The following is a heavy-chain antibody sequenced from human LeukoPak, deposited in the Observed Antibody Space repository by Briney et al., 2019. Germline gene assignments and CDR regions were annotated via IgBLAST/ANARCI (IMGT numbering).Heavy chain of an antibody. V-gene: IGHV4-34*01. J-gene: IGHJ4*02. D-gene: IGHD6-6*01. CDR1: GGSFSGYY. CDR2: INHSGST. CDR3: ARAVTGIAARFDY. Sequence: SETLSLTCAVYGGSFSGYYWSWIRQPPGKGLEWIGEINHSGSTNYNPSLKSRVTISVDTSKNQFSLKLSSVTAADTAVYYCARAVTGIAARFDYWGQGTLVTVSS.